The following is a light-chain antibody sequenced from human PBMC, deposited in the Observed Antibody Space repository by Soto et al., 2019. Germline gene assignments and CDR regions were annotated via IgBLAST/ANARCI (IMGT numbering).Light chain of an antibody. CDR2: AAT. CDR1: QGVSNR. Sequence: DIQITQSPSSMSGSVGYRITITPRSSQGVSNRLVWFQQKPGKVPKRLIFAATLLQSGVPSRFSGSGSGKEFTLTISGLQAEDFATYYCLQHNSYPWTFGTGTKVDIK. V-gene: IGKV1-17*03. J-gene: IGKJ1*01. CDR3: LQHNSYPWT.